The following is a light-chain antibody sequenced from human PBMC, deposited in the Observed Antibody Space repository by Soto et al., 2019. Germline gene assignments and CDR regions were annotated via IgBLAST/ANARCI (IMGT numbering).Light chain of an antibody. J-gene: IGKJ1*01. V-gene: IGKV3-15*01. CDR2: GAS. CDR3: LQYINWPRT. Sequence: EIVMTQSPATLSVSPGERATLSCRASQSVSSNLAWYQQKPGQAPRLLIYGASTRATGIPARFSGSGSGTEFTLTISSLQSEDFAVYYCLQYINWPRTFGQGTKVDIK. CDR1: QSVSSN.